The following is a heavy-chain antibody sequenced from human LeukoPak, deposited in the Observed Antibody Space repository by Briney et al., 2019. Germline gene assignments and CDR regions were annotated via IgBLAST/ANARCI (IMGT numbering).Heavy chain of an antibody. Sequence: GGSLRLSCAASGFSFSNHAMSWVRQAPGKGLQWVSAISGGGVAIYYADSVKGRFTISRDNSKNTLYLQMNSLRAEDTAVYYCAKDGFDYYDSSGYYYFNYWGQGTLVTVSS. CDR2: ISGGGVAI. CDR3: AKDGFDYYDSSGYYYFNY. D-gene: IGHD3-22*01. CDR1: GFSFSNHA. V-gene: IGHV3-23*01. J-gene: IGHJ4*02.